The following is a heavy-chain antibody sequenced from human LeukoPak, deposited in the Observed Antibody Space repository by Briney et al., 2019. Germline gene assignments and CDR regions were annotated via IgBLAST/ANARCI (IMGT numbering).Heavy chain of an antibody. CDR3: SRGGYSHAFDV. CDR1: GFTFSGFY. CDR2: INWDGSSI. J-gene: IGHJ3*01. D-gene: IGHD2-15*01. Sequence: QPGGSLRLSCAASGFTFSGFYMHWIRQAPGKGLVWVSHINWDGSSITYADSVKARFTISRDNAKTTLYLQMDSLRAEDTAVYYCSRGGYSHAFDVWGQGTMVTVSS. V-gene: IGHV3-74*01.